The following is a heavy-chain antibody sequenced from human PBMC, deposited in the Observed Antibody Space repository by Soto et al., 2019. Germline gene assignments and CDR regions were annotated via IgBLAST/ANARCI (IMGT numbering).Heavy chain of an antibody. CDR1: GCTLTSYA. CDR2: ISGSGGST. V-gene: IGHV3-23*01. J-gene: IGHJ4*02. D-gene: IGHD3-9*01. CDR3: AKDVSRYFDWLLSSYFDY. Sequence: GGALRLSCAASGCTLTSYAMSWVRQAPGKGLEWVSAISGSGGSTYYADSVKGRFTISRDHPKNTLYLKMNSLRAEDTAVYYCAKDVSRYFDWLLSSYFDYSGQGTLVTVSS.